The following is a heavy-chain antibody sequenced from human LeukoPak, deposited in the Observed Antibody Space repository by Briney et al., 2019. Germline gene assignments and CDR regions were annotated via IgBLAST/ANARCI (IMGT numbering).Heavy chain of an antibody. J-gene: IGHJ4*02. CDR1: GGSISNYY. Sequence: SETLSLTCSVSGGSISNYYWNWLRQPAGKGLEWIGRIYASGSTNYNPSLKSRVTISMDKSKNHFSLSLKSVTAADPAFYYCARDFYGDDGHHPFDYWGQGIQVTVSS. D-gene: IGHD2/OR15-2a*01. CDR2: IYASGST. CDR3: ARDFYGDDGHHPFDY. V-gene: IGHV4-4*07.